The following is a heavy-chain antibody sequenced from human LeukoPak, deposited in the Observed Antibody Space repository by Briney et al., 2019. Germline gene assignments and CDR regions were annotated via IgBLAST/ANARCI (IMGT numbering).Heavy chain of an antibody. CDR3: ARGDIVVVPAANGFDP. Sequence: SETLSLTCTVSGGSISSGDYYWSWIRQPPGKGLEWIGYIYYSGSTYYNPSLESRVTISVDTSKNQFSLKLSSVTAADTAVYYCARGDIVVVPAANGFDPWGQGTLVTVSS. CDR2: IYYSGST. CDR1: GGSISSGDYY. D-gene: IGHD2-2*01. J-gene: IGHJ5*02. V-gene: IGHV4-30-4*08.